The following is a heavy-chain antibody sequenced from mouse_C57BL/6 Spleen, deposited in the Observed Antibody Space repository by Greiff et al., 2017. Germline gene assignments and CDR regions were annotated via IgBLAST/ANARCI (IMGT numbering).Heavy chain of an antibody. CDR3: ARCPYGGYAMDY. CDR2: IHPNSGST. Sequence: QVQLQQPGAELVKPGASVKLSCKASGYTFTSYWMHWVKQRPGQGLEWIGMIHPNSGSTNYNEKFKSKATLTVDKSSSTAYMQLSSLTSEDSAVYYCARCPYGGYAMDYWGQGTSVTVSS. V-gene: IGHV1-64*01. D-gene: IGHD1-1*02. J-gene: IGHJ4*01. CDR1: GYTFTSYW.